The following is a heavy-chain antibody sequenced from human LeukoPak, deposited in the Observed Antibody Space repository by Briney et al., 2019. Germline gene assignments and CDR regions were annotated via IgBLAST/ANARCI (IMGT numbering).Heavy chain of an antibody. Sequence: PGGSLRLSCATSGFTFTTYEMNWVRQAPGKGLEWVSYITSSGDIKTYADPVKGRFTMSRDDAKNSVYLQMNSLRPEDTAVYYCARDIYGDEDFDYWGQGTLVSVSS. D-gene: IGHD3-10*01. CDR3: ARDIYGDEDFDY. CDR1: GFTFTTYE. J-gene: IGHJ4*02. V-gene: IGHV3-48*03. CDR2: ITSSGDIK.